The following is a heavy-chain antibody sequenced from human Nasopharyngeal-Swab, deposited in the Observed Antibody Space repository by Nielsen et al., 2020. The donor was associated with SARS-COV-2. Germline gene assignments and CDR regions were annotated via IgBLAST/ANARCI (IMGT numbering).Heavy chain of an antibody. V-gene: IGHV3-53*01. CDR3: AREGDGYNSPHTNFY. J-gene: IGHJ4*02. CDR2: INSGGST. D-gene: IGHD5-24*01. Sequence: GGSLRLSCAASGFTVSSNYMSWVRQAPGKGLEWVSVINSGGSTYYADPVKGRFTISRDNSKNTLYLQMNSLRAEDTAVYYCAREGDGYNSPHTNFYWGQGTLVTVSS. CDR1: GFTVSSNY.